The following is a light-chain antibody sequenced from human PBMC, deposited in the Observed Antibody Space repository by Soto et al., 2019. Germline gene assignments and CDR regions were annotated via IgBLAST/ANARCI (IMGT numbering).Light chain of an antibody. V-gene: IGKV1-27*01. CDR2: AAS. J-gene: IGKJ1*01. CDR3: QKYNSAPWT. CDR1: QGISNY. Sequence: DIQMTQSPSSLSASVGDRVTITCRASQGISNYLAWYQQKPGKVPKLLIYAASTLQSGVPSRYSGSGSGTDFTHTISSLQHEDVATYYCQKYNSAPWTFGQGTKVEIK.